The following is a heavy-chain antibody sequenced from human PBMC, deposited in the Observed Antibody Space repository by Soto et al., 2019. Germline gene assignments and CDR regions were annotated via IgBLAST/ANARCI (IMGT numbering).Heavy chain of an antibody. J-gene: IGHJ3*01. CDR2: MCYRGRS. V-gene: IGHV4-59*01. D-gene: IGHD1-26*01. CDR3: APPYSETYWGAFDV. Sequence: SQTLSLTWTVSGGSISSYYWNWIRQPPWKGLEWIGYMCYRGRSNYNPSLRSRVTISLDTSKNRISLRLGSVTAADTAVYYCAPPYSETYWGAFDVCRQGTMFTVSS. CDR1: GGSISSYY.